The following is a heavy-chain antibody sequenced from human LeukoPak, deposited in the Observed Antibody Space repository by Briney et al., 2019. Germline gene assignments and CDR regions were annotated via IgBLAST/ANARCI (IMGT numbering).Heavy chain of an antibody. J-gene: IGHJ4*02. CDR3: ARVASIAVTGTFDY. CDR1: GGSISFFY. Sequence: PTETLSLTCTVSGGSISFFYWSWIRQPPGKGLEWIGYTSDSGGTNYNPSLKGRVTISVDTSKNQFSLRLSSVTAADTAVYYCARVASIAVTGTFDYWGQGTLVTVSS. D-gene: IGHD6-19*01. V-gene: IGHV4-59*01. CDR2: TSDSGGT.